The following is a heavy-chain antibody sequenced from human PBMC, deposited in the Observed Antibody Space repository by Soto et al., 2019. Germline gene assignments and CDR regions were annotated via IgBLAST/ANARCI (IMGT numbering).Heavy chain of an antibody. D-gene: IGHD5-12*01. CDR1: RYTFTGYY. CDR2: INPNSGGT. Sequence: VASVKVSCKASRYTFTGYYMHWVRQAPGQGLEWMGWINPNSGGTNYARKFQGRVTMTRDMSISTAYMELSRLRSDDTAVYYCALGDGYNHYYYGMDVWGQGTTVTVSS. CDR3: ALGDGYNHYYYGMDV. V-gene: IGHV1-2*02. J-gene: IGHJ6*02.